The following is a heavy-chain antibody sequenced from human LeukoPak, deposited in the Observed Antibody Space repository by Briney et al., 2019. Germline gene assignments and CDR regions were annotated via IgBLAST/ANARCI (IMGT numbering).Heavy chain of an antibody. CDR2: MNSNSGNT. CDR1: GYTFTSYD. V-gene: IGHV1-8*01. J-gene: IGHJ4*02. CDR3: ARGHRIAAAGGY. Sequence: ASVKVSCKASGYTFTSYDINWVRQATGQGLEWMGWMNSNSGNTGYAQKFQGRVTMTRNTSKSTAYMELSSLRSEDTAVYYCARGHRIAAAGGYWGQGTLVTVSS. D-gene: IGHD6-13*01.